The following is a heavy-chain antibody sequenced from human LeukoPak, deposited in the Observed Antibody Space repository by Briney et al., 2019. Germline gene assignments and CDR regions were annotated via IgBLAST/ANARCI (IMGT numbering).Heavy chain of an antibody. J-gene: IGHJ4*02. CDR1: GFTFRRHG. CDR2: ISYDGSNK. Sequence: GRSLRLFCAASGFTFRRHGMHWVRQAPGKGLEWVAVISYDGSNKNYADSVKGRFTISRDNSKNTLYLQMNSLRAEDTAVYYCAKDRSSSWSFDYWGQGTLVTVSS. V-gene: IGHV3-30*18. CDR3: AKDRSSSWSFDY. D-gene: IGHD6-13*01.